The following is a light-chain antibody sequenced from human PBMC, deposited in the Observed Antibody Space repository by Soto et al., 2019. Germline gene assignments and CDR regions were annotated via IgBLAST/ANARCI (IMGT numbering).Light chain of an antibody. CDR2: EVS. CDR3: SSYTSSSTLD. J-gene: IGLJ1*01. Sequence: QSALTQPASVSGSPGQSITISCTGTSSDVGGYNYVSWYQQHPGKAPKLMIYEVSNRPSGVSNRFSGSKSGNTASLTISGLQAEDEADYYCSSYTSSSTLDFGTGTQLTVL. V-gene: IGLV2-14*01. CDR1: SSDVGGYNY.